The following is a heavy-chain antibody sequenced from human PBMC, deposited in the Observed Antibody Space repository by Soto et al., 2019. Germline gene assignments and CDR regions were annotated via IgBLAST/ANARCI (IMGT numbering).Heavy chain of an antibody. Sequence: GGSLRLSCAASGFPFSDYAMNLVRQCPGKGLQWVSVVSASAGTTYYADSVKGRFTISRDNSKNTMYMQMNSLRAEDTAVYYCVKGGSYCGGDGIGNWFDSWGQRDLVTVSS. J-gene: IGHJ5*01. D-gene: IGHD2-21*02. CDR2: VSASAGTT. CDR1: GFPFSDYA. V-gene: IGHV3-23*01. CDR3: VKGGSYCGGDGIGNWFDS.